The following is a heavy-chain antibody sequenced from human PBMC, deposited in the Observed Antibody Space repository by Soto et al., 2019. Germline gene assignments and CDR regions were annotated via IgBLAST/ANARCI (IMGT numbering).Heavy chain of an antibody. V-gene: IGHV3-9*01. CDR1: GFTFDDYA. Sequence: EVQLVESGGGLVQPGRSLRLSCAASGFTFDDYAMHWVRQVPGKGLEWISSISWNSGSTDYANSVKGRFTISRDNAKNSLYLQMNSLRDEDTALYYCAKAKNLLEAAGFDPWGQGTLVTVSS. J-gene: IGHJ5*02. CDR3: AKAKNLLEAAGFDP. CDR2: ISWNSGST. D-gene: IGHD1-1*01.